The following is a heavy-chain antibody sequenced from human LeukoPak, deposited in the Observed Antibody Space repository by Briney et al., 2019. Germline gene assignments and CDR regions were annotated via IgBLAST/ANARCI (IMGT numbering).Heavy chain of an antibody. J-gene: IGHJ4*02. CDR2: IYSGGNT. CDR3: ARRAGEYSHPYDY. Sequence: PGGSLRLSCTVSGFTVSSNSMSWVRQAPGKGLEWVSFIYSGGNTLYPDSVKGRFTISRDNSKNTLYLQMNSLRAEDAAVYYCARRAGEYSHPYDYWGQGTLVTVSS. CDR1: GFTVSSNS. V-gene: IGHV3-53*01. D-gene: IGHD4-17*01.